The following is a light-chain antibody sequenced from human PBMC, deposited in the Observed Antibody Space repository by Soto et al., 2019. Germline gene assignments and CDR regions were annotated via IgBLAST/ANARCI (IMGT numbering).Light chain of an antibody. Sequence: EIVMTQSPDTLSVSPGERATLSCRASQSVSSNLAWYQQKSGQTPRLLIYSASTRATDIPTRFSGSGSGTEFTRTIGSLQSEDFAVYYCQQYDNWPRTFSGGTKVEIK. J-gene: IGKJ4*01. CDR3: QQYDNWPRT. CDR2: SAS. CDR1: QSVSSN. V-gene: IGKV3-15*01.